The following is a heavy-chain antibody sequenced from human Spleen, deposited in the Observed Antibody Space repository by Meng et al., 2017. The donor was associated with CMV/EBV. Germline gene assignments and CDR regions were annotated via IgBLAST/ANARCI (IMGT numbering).Heavy chain of an antibody. Sequence: FSSYMRHWVRQAPGKGLEWVSSISSSSSYIYYAGSVKGRFTISRDNAKNSLYLQMNSLRAEDTAVYYCARTEGGYDFWSGYQYNWFDPWGQGTLVTVSS. V-gene: IGHV3-21*01. CDR2: ISSSSSYI. CDR3: ARTEGGYDFWSGYQYNWFDP. J-gene: IGHJ5*02. D-gene: IGHD3-3*01. CDR1: FSSYM.